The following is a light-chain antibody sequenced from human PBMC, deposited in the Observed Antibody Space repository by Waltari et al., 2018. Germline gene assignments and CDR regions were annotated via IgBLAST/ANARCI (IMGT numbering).Light chain of an antibody. CDR2: DVD. CDR1: INDVGRYHY. V-gene: IGLV2-14*03. J-gene: IGLJ2*01. Sequence: QSALTQPASVSGSPGQSITVSCTGSINDVGRYHYVSWYQHHPGKAPKLLIYDVDDRTSGVANRFSGSKSGNTASLTITGLQAEDEADYYCASDTRNNTVLFGGGTKLTVL. CDR3: ASDTRNNTVL.